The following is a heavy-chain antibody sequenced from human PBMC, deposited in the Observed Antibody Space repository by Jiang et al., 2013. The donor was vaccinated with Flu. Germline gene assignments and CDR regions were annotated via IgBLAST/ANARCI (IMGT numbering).Heavy chain of an antibody. CDR3: ARDRRNTAAQRRGFGAQAGYYMDV. Sequence: KPSQTLSLTCTVSGGSISSGGYYWSWIRQXPGKGLEWIGYIYYSGSTYYNPSLKSRVTISVDTSKNQFSLKLSSVTAADTAVYYCARDRRNTAAQRRGFGAQAGYYMDVWGKGTAVTVSS. V-gene: IGHV4-31*03. D-gene: IGHD3-10*01. CDR1: GGSISSGGYY. J-gene: IGHJ6*03. CDR2: IYYSGST.